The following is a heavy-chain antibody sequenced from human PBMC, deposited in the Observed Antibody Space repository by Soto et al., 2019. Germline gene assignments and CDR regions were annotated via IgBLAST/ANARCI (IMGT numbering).Heavy chain of an antibody. CDR1: GDSVSSNSAA. CDR3: ARVEQQLVCFGGGYYYYYGMDV. D-gene: IGHD6-13*01. V-gene: IGHV6-1*01. J-gene: IGHJ6*02. CDR2: TYYRSKWYN. Sequence: PSQTLSLTCAISGDSVSSNSAAWNWIRQSPSRGLEWLGRTYYRSKWYNDYAVSVKSRITINPDTSKNQFSLQLNSVTPEDTAVYYCARVEQQLVCFGGGYYYYYGMDVWGQGTTVTVSS.